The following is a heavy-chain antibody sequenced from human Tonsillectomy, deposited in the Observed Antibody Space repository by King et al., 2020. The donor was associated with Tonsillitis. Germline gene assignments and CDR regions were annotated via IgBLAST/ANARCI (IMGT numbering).Heavy chain of an antibody. CDR2: INWIGGGP. Sequence: VQLVESGGGVVRPGGSLRLSCAASGFTFDDYGMSWVRQAPGKGLEWVSVINWIGGGPGYADSVKGRLTISRDNAKNSLYLQMNSLRAEDTALYYCARYQLSGSLHPLDYWGQGTLVTVSS. J-gene: IGHJ4*02. D-gene: IGHD1-26*01. V-gene: IGHV3-20*04. CDR3: ARYQLSGSLHPLDY. CDR1: GFTFDDYG.